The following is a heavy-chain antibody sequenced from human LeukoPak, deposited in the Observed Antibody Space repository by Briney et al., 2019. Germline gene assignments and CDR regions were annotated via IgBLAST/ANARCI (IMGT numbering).Heavy chain of an antibody. D-gene: IGHD3-10*01. J-gene: IGHJ2*01. V-gene: IGHV3-74*01. CDR1: GFTFSSYW. CDR2: INPDGSST. Sequence: PGGSLRLSCAASGFTFSSYWMHWVRQAPGKGLVWVSRINPDGSSTSYADSVKGRFTISRDNAKNTLYLQMNSLRAEDTAVYYCARDLFRGWLYIPYYFDLWGRGTLVTVSS. CDR3: ARDLFRGWLYIPYYFDL.